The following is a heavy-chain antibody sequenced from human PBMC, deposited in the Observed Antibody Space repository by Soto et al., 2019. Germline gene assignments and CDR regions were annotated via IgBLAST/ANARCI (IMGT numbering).Heavy chain of an antibody. CDR1: GFTFSSYS. D-gene: IGHD6-13*01. CDR2: FSRSSSYI. CDR3: ARHLSSSWYSRQFDC. V-gene: IGHV3-21*01. Sequence: EVQLVESGGGLVKPGGSLRLSCAASGFTFSSYSMNWVRQAPGKGLEWVSSFSRSSSYIYYADSVKGRFTISRDNAKNLLYLQMNSLRAEYAAVYYCARHLSSSWYSRQFDCWGQGTLVTVSS. J-gene: IGHJ4*02.